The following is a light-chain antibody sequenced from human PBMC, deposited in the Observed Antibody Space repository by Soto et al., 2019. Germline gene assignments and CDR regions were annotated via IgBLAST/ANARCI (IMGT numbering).Light chain of an antibody. J-gene: IGLJ7*01. V-gene: IGLV1-47*01. CDR3: VAWDDSLRCAI. Sequence: QSLLTQPTSASGTPGQSVIISCSGSSSNIGNNLVYWYQQVPGMAPKLLIYANSQRPSGVPDRFSGSKSGTSASLAISGLRSEDEADYYCVAWDDSLRCAIFGGGTQLTVL. CDR1: SSNIGNNL. CDR2: ANS.